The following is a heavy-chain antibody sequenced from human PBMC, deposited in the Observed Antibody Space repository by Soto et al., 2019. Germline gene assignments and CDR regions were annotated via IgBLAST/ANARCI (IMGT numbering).Heavy chain of an antibody. V-gene: IGHV3-11*01. J-gene: IGHJ6*02. D-gene: IGHD3-10*01. CDR1: GFTFSDYY. Sequence: QVQLVESGGGLVKPGGSLTLSCVASGFTFSDYYMAWIRQTPGKGLEWVSYTSVDGGDRFYADSVKGRFTISRDNARNSQYLQMNSLRDEDTAVYYYARPTGESMSYYHGMDVWGQGTTVIVSS. CDR2: TSVDGGDR. CDR3: ARPTGESMSYYHGMDV.